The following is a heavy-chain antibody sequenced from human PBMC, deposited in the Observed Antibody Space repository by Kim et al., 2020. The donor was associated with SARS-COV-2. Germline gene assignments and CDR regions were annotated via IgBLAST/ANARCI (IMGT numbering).Heavy chain of an antibody. CDR3: ARGNIAAAGTGSRDWFDP. CDR1: GYTFTSYG. V-gene: IGHV1-18*01. D-gene: IGHD6-13*01. CDR2: ISAYNGNT. Sequence: ASVKVSCKASGYTFTSYGISWVRQAPGQGLEWMGWISAYNGNTNYAQKLQGRVTMTTDTSTSTAYMELRSLRSDDTAVYYCARGNIAAAGTGSRDWFDPWGQGTLVTVSS. J-gene: IGHJ5*02.